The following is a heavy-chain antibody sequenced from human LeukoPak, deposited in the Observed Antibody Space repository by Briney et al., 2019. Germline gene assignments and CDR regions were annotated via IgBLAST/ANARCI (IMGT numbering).Heavy chain of an antibody. V-gene: IGHV3-30*18. D-gene: IGHD3-3*01. CDR1: GFTFSSYG. CDR2: ISYDGSNK. Sequence: GRSLRLSCAASGFTFSSYGMHWVRQAPGKGLEWVAVISYDGSNKYYADSVKGRFTISRDNSKNTLYLQMNSLRAEDTAVYYCAKARSGGYNWFDPWGQGPLVTVSS. J-gene: IGHJ5*02. CDR3: AKARSGGYNWFDP.